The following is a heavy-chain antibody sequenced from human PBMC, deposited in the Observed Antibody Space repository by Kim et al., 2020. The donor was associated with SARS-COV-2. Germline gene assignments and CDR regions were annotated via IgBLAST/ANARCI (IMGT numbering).Heavy chain of an antibody. Sequence: PSRKSRVTISVDTSKNQFSLKLSSVTAADTALYYCARVTGYSSGWFAFDIWGQGTMVTVSS. CDR3: ARVTGYSSGWFAFDI. J-gene: IGHJ3*02. V-gene: IGHV4-39*07. D-gene: IGHD6-19*01.